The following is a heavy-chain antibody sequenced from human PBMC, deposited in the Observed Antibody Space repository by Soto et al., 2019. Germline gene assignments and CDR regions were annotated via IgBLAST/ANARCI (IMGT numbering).Heavy chain of an antibody. CDR1: GFTFSSYA. CDR3: ARENIYYDFWSGPQYYYGMDV. CDR2: ISYDGSNK. V-gene: IGHV3-30-3*01. D-gene: IGHD3-3*01. J-gene: IGHJ6*02. Sequence: GSLRLSCAASGFTFSSYAMHWVRQAQGKGLEWVAVISYDGSNKYYADSVKGRFTIPRDNSKNTRYLQMNSLRAEDTTVYYCARENIYYDFWSGPQYYYGMDVWGQGTTVTVSS.